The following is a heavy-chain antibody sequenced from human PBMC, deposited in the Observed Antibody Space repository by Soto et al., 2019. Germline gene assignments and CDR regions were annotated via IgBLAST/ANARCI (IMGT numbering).Heavy chain of an antibody. CDR1: GYTFTSSD. CDR3: ARDRDDYGSGNYYNRIDF. J-gene: IGHJ4*02. D-gene: IGHD3-10*01. Sequence: ASVKVSCKASGYTFTSSDINWGRQATGQGLEWMGWMNPNSGNTGYAQRFQGRVTITADESTSTAYMELSRLRSEDTAVYYCARDRDDYGSGNYYNRIDFWGQGTLVTVSS. V-gene: IGHV1-8*01. CDR2: MNPNSGNT.